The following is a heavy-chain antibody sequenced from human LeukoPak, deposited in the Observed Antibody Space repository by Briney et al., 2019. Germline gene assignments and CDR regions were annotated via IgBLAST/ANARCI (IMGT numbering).Heavy chain of an antibody. CDR3: AKAGAAAFYYYYGMDV. Sequence: GGSLRLSCAASGFTVSSNYMSWVRQAPGKGLEWVSVIYSGGSTYYADSVKGRFTISRDNSMNTLYLQMNSLRAEDTAVYYCAKAGAAAFYYYYGMDVWGQGTTVTVSS. CDR1: GFTVSSNY. V-gene: IGHV3-53*01. D-gene: IGHD6-13*01. J-gene: IGHJ6*02. CDR2: IYSGGST.